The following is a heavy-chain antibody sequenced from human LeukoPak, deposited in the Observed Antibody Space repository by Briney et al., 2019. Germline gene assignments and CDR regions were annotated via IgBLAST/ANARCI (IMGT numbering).Heavy chain of an antibody. CDR3: AKERASMGADAFDI. V-gene: IGHV3-30*18. D-gene: IGHD1-26*01. J-gene: IGHJ3*02. CDR2: ISFDGRIE. CDR1: GFIFTNYG. Sequence: GGSLRLSCAASGFIFTNYGMHWVRQAPGKGLEWEAIISFDGRIEYYVDSVKGRFTISRDKSKNTLYLKMNSLRPEDTAVYYCAKERASMGADAFDIWGQGTMVTVSS.